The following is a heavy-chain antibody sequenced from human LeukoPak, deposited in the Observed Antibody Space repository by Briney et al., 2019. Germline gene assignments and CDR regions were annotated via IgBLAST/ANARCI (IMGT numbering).Heavy chain of an antibody. CDR2: LSYDGVNA. V-gene: IGHV3-30*04. Sequence: PGGSLRLSCVVSGSSFSDNVFHWVRQAPGKGLEWVTYLSYDGVNAFYADSVKGRFTISRDTAGGTVSLQMDNLRVEDTAVYYCARGGRRDGTVSTYYFYAMDVWGQGTAVTVSS. D-gene: IGHD3-10*01. J-gene: IGHJ6*02. CDR1: GSSFSDNV. CDR3: ARGGRRDGTVSTYYFYAMDV.